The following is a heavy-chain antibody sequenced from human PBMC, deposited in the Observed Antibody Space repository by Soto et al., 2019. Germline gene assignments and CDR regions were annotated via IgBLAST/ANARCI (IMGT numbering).Heavy chain of an antibody. D-gene: IGHD1-26*01. V-gene: IGHV1-2*02. Sequence: ASVKASCKASGDTFTANYIHWVRQAPGQGFEWMGWINPKSGGTKYPQKFQGRVTMTRDTSLSTVYVTLTRLTSDDTAVYYCARDLSKGGGSAGFDYWGQGTLVTVSS. CDR3: ARDLSKGGGSAGFDY. J-gene: IGHJ4*02. CDR2: INPKSGGT. CDR1: GDTFTANY.